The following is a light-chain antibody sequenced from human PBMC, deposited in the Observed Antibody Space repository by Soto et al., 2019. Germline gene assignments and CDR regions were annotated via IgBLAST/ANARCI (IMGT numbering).Light chain of an antibody. J-gene: IGLJ1*01. V-gene: IGLV1-44*01. CDR3: AAWDDSLNGRYV. CDR2: SNN. Sequence: QSVLTQPPSASGTPGQRVIISCSGSSSHIGSNTVNWYQQLPGTAPKLLIYSNNQRPSGVPDRFSGSKSGTSASLAISGLQSEDESDEYCAAWDDSLNGRYVFGTGTKLTVL. CDR1: SSHIGSNT.